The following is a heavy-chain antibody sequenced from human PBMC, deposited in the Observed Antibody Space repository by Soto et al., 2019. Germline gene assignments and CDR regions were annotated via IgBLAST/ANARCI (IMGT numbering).Heavy chain of an antibody. CDR1: GFTFSSYS. Sequence: PGGSLSLSCAASGFTFSSYSMNWVRQAPGKGLEWVSSISSSSSYIYYADSVKGRFTIFRDNAKTSLYLQMNSLRAEDTAVYYCARDVIGSHAFDIWGQGTMLTV. D-gene: IGHD3-16*02. CDR3: ARDVIGSHAFDI. V-gene: IGHV3-21*01. J-gene: IGHJ3*02. CDR2: ISSSSSYI.